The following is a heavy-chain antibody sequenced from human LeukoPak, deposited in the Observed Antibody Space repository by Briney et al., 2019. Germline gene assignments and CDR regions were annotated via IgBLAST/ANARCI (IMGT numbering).Heavy chain of an antibody. CDR3: ARGAAGTTPDYYYFDLDV. V-gene: IGHV5-51*01. CDR1: GYRFTDYW. Sequence: GESLKISCKGSGYRFTDYWIGWVRQMPGKGLEWMGIIYPGDSDTRYSPSFQGQDTISADKSINTAHLQWSSLKASDTAMYYCARGAAGTTPDYYYFDLDVWGQGTTVRVSS. J-gene: IGHJ6*02. CDR2: IYPGDSDT. D-gene: IGHD1-7*01.